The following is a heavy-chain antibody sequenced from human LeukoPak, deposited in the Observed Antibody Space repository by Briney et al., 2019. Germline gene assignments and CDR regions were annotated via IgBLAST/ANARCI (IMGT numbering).Heavy chain of an antibody. Sequence: GGSPRLSCAASGFTFSSNAMSWVRQAPGKGLEWVSAISGSGGSTYYADSVKGRFTISRDNSKNTLYLQMNSLRAEDTAVYYCAKGTERWLPQCSVDPWGQGTLVTVSS. CDR3: AKGTERWLPQCSVDP. D-gene: IGHD5-24*01. CDR1: GFTFSSNA. CDR2: ISGSGGST. J-gene: IGHJ5*02. V-gene: IGHV3-23*01.